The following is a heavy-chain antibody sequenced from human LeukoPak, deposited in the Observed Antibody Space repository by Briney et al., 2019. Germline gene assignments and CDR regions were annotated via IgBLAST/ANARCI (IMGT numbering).Heavy chain of an antibody. CDR1: GFTFSSYA. Sequence: PGGSLRLSCAASGFTFSSYAMSWVRQAPGKGLXXXXIISSRFAGTYYADSVKGRFTISRDNSKNTMYLQMNSLRVEDTALYYCAKDDTCGQPQLVDSWGQGTLVTVSS. D-gene: IGHD1-1*01. CDR3: AKDDTCGQPQLVDS. V-gene: IGHV3-23*01. J-gene: IGHJ4*02. CDR2: ISSRFAGT.